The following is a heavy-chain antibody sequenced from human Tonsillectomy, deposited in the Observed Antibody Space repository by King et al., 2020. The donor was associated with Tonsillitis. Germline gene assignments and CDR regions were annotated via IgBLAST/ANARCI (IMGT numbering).Heavy chain of an antibody. J-gene: IGHJ4*02. CDR2: ISYDGSNK. Sequence: VQLVQSGGGVVQPGRSLRLSCAATGFTFSTFDMHWVRQAPGKGLEWVAVISYDGSNKYYVDSVKGRFTISRDNSKNTLYLQMNRLRAEDTAVYFCAKDLSDYYDSSVYLDYWGQGTPVTVP. D-gene: IGHD3-22*01. CDR1: GFTFSTFD. V-gene: IGHV3-30*18. CDR3: AKDLSDYYDSSVYLDY.